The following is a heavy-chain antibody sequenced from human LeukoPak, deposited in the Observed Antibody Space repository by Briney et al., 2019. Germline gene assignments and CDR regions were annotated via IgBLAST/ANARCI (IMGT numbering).Heavy chain of an antibody. J-gene: IGHJ4*02. V-gene: IGHV4-34*01. Sequence: SETLSLTRAVYGGSFSGYYWSWIRQPPGKGLEWIGEINHSGSTNYNPSLKSRVTISVDTSKNQFSLKLSSVTAADTAVYYCARKQFAYYYGSGSSRGYFDYWGQGTLVTVSS. D-gene: IGHD3-10*01. CDR2: INHSGST. CDR3: ARKQFAYYYGSGSSRGYFDY. CDR1: GGSFSGYY.